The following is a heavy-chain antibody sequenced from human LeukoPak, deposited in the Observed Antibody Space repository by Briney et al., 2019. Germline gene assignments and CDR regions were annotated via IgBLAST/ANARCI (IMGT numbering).Heavy chain of an antibody. CDR3: ARPVAGWYPPPFDF. CDR2: ISYNGSP. D-gene: IGHD2-15*01. J-gene: IGHJ4*02. CDR1: GDSISSHY. Sequence: SETLSLTCTVSGDSISSHYWSWIRQPPGKGLEWIGYISYNGSPNYNPSLKSRVTISLDTSKNQFSLKLSSVTAADTAVYYCARPVAGWYPPPFDFWGQGTLVTVSS. V-gene: IGHV4-59*11.